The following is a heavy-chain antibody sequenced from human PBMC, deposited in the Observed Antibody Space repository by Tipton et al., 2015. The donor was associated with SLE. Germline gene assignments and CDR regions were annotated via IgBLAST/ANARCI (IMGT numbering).Heavy chain of an antibody. Sequence: TLSLTCTVSGGSIRSDYWNWIRQPPGKGLEWIGYINYSGSTNYNPSLKSRVTISVDTSKNQFSLKLSSVTAADTAVYYCARQSIVVVPAAFDYWGQGTLVTVSS. V-gene: IGHV4-59*08. J-gene: IGHJ4*02. CDR1: GGSIRSDY. CDR2: INYSGST. D-gene: IGHD2-2*01. CDR3: ARQSIVVVPAAFDY.